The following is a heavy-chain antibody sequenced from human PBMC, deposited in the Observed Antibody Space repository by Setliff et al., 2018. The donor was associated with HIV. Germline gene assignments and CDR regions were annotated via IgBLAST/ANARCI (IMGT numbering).Heavy chain of an antibody. J-gene: IGHJ4*02. CDR1: GYTFTGYY. CDR3: ARDGEPYSSLDY. D-gene: IGHD6-19*01. V-gene: IGHV1-2*06. CDR2: INPNSGGT. Sequence: ASVKVSCKASGYTFTGYYMHWVRQAPGQGLEWMGRINPNSGGTNYAQKFQGRVTMTRDTSISTAYMELSRLRSDDTAVYYCARDGEPYSSLDYWGQGTLVTVSS.